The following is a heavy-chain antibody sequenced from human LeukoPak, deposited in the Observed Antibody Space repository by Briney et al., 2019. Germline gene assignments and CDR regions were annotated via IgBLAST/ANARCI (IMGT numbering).Heavy chain of an antibody. Sequence: SQTLSLTCTVSGGSISSGSYYWSWIRQPAGKGLEWIGRIYTSGSTNYNPSLKSRVTISVDTSKNQFSLKLSSVTAADTAVYYCARLGLVGAAVDYWGQGTLVTVSS. CDR3: ARLGLVGAAVDY. CDR2: IYTSGST. J-gene: IGHJ4*02. CDR1: GGSISSGSYY. D-gene: IGHD1-26*01. V-gene: IGHV4-61*02.